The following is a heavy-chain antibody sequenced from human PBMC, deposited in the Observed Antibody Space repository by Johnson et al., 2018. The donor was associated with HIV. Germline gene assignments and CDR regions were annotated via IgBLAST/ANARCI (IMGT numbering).Heavy chain of an antibody. CDR1: GFTFSSYD. CDR2: ISHDGSNK. Sequence: QVQLVESGGGLVQPGGSLRLSCAASGFTFSSYDMHWVRQATGKGLEWVAVISHDGSNKYYGDSVKGRFTISRDNSKNMLFLQMNSLRAEDTAVYYCARGGVYKQFLAFDAFDIWGQGTMVTVSS. V-gene: IGHV3-30-3*01. D-gene: IGHD6-13*01. J-gene: IGHJ3*02. CDR3: ARGGVYKQFLAFDAFDI.